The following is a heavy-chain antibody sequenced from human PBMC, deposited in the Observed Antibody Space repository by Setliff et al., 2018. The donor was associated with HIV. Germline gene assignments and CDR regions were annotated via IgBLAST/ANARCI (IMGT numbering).Heavy chain of an antibody. CDR1: GGPFTSA. J-gene: IGHJ6*03. V-gene: IGHV1-69*13. D-gene: IGHD3-10*01. Sequence: SVKVPCKASGGPFTSAFNWVRQVPGQGLEWMGGIIPIFGTANYAQNFGGRVTITADQSTTTSYLQLNSLRFEDTAIYYCASDSPAARFEELEDHYYYFMDVWGKGTTVTVSS. CDR3: ASDSPAARFEELEDHYYYFMDV. CDR2: IIPIFGTA.